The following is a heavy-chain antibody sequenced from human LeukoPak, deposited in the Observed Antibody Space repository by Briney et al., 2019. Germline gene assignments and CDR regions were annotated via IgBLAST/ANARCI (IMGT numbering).Heavy chain of an antibody. Sequence: SETLSLTCTVSGGSISSGDYYWSWTRQPPGKGLEWIAYMYYSGSTYYNPSLKSRVTMSADTSKNQLSLKLSSVTAADTAVYYCARPYYYDSRIDPWGQGILVTVSS. CDR3: ARPYYYDSRIDP. J-gene: IGHJ5*02. V-gene: IGHV4-30-4*01. D-gene: IGHD3-22*01. CDR1: GGSISSGDYY. CDR2: MYYSGST.